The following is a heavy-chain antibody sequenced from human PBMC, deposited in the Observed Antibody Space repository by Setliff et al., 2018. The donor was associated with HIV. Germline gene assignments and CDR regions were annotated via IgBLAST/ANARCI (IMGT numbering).Heavy chain of an antibody. CDR1: GGTFNRYS. V-gene: IGHV1-69*10. CDR2: VIPGLGIA. J-gene: IGHJ4*02. CDR3: ARDAGYIGTSWNY. Sequence: WASVKVSCKASGGTFNRYSITWIRQAPGQGLEYMGGVIPGLGIAYYAQRFQGRVTITADESTSTVYMDLSSLRSEDTAMYYCARDAGYIGTSWNYWGQGTLVTVSS. D-gene: IGHD5-12*01.